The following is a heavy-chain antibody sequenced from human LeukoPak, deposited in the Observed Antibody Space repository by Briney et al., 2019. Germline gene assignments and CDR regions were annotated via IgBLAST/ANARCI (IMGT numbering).Heavy chain of an antibody. CDR2: IKQDGSEK. CDR3: ARGQLWFFY. V-gene: IGHV3-7*01. Sequence: AGGSLRLSCAASGLTFSSYWMSWVRQAPGKGLEWVANIKQDGSEKYYVDSVKGRFTISRDNAKNSLYLQMNSLRAEDTAVYYCARGQLWFFYWGQGTLVTVSS. CDR1: GLTFSSYW. J-gene: IGHJ4*02. D-gene: IGHD5-18*01.